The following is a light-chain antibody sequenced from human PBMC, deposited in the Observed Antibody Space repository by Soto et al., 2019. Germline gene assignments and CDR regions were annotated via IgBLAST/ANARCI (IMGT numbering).Light chain of an antibody. V-gene: IGKV1D-12*01. Sequence: DIQVTQSPSSVSASVGDRVTITCRASQGISTWLTWYQQKPGKAPKLLISAASSLQSGVPSRFSGSGSGTDFTLTVSSLQPEDFVTYYCQQSYTFPWTFGQGTKVEIK. CDR3: QQSYTFPWT. J-gene: IGKJ1*01. CDR1: QGISTW. CDR2: AAS.